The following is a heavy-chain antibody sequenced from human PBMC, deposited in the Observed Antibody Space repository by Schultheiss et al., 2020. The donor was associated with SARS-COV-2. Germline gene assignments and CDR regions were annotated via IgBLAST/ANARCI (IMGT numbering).Heavy chain of an antibody. CDR2: ISGSGGST. V-gene: IGHV3-23*01. Sequence: GGSLRLSCAASGFTFSSYAMSWVRQAPGKGLEWVSAISGSGGSTYYADSVKGRFTISRDNSKNTLYLQMNSLRAEDTAVYYCARDEYSTGSGSYHYGMDVWGQGTTVTVSS. CDR1: GFTFSSYA. CDR3: ARDEYSTGSGSYHYGMDV. D-gene: IGHD3-10*01. J-gene: IGHJ6*02.